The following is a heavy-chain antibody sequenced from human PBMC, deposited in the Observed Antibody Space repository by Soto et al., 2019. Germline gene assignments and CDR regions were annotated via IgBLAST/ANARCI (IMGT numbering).Heavy chain of an antibody. CDR2: IWYDGSNK. CDR3: ARDWKGAVAPH. V-gene: IGHV3-33*01. CDR1: GFTFSSYG. J-gene: IGHJ4*02. Sequence: QVQLVESGGGVVQPGRSLRLSCAASGFTFSSYGMHWVRQAPGKGLEWVAVIWYDGSNKYYADSVKGRFTISRDNSKNTLYLQMNSLRAEDTAVYYCARDWKGAVAPHWGQGTLVTVSS. D-gene: IGHD6-19*01.